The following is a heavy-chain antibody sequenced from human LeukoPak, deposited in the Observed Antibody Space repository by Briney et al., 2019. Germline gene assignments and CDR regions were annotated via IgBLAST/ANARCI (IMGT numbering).Heavy chain of an antibody. CDR2: TYYSGST. CDR3: AREGRGYNPFDY. V-gene: IGHV4-39*07. Sequence: SETLSLTCTVSGGSISSSSYYWGWIRQPPGTGLEWIGSTYYSGSTYYNPSLKSRVTISVDTSKNQFSLKLSSVTAADTAVYYCAREGRGYNPFDYWGQGTLVTVSS. D-gene: IGHD5-24*01. CDR1: GGSISSSSYY. J-gene: IGHJ4*02.